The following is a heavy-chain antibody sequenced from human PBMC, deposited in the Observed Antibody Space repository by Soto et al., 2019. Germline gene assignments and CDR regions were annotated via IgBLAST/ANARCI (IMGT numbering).Heavy chain of an antibody. CDR2: ISHSGST. V-gene: IGHV4-34*01. Sequence: QVQLQQWGAGLLKPSETLSLTCAVYGGSFSGYYWNWIRQPPGKGLEWIGEISHSGSTNYNPSLKGRLTIPVATSEHQFSLKLSSVSAAATAVYYCASGGKHIAAPGYWGQGTLVTVSS. J-gene: IGHJ4*02. D-gene: IGHD6-13*01. CDR3: ASGGKHIAAPGY. CDR1: GGSFSGYY.